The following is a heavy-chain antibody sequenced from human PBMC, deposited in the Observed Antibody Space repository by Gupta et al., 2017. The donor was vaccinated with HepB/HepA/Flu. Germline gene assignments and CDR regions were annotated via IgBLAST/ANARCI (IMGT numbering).Heavy chain of an antibody. J-gene: IGHJ4*02. Sequence: QITLKESGPTPVKPTQTLTLTCTFSGFSLSTGGVGVAWIRQPPGKALEWLALIYWNDDKNYSPSLRSRLTSTKDTSKNQVVLTVTNMDPVDTATYYCVYRKDPWGYINGWFYFDSWGQGNLVTVSS. D-gene: IGHD6-19*01. CDR2: IYWNDDK. V-gene: IGHV2-5*01. CDR1: GFSLSTGGVG. CDR3: VYRKDPWGYINGWFYFDS.